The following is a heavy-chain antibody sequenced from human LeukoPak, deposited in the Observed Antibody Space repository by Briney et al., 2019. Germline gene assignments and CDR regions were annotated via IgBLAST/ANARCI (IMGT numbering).Heavy chain of an antibody. CDR2: VSSYNGNT. CDR1: GGTFSSYA. D-gene: IGHD3-10*01. V-gene: IGHV1-18*01. CDR3: ARDSHDLYSNDAFDI. J-gene: IGHJ3*02. Sequence: ASVKVSCKASGGTFSSYAISWVRQAPGQRLEWMGWVSSYNGNTSYAQKLQGRVTMTTDTSTSTAYMELRSLRSNDTAVYYCARDSHDLYSNDAFDIWGQGTMVTVSS.